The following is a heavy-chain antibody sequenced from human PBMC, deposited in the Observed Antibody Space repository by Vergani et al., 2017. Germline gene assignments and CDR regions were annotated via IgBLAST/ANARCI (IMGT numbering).Heavy chain of an antibody. J-gene: IGHJ4*02. CDR2: LNAGNGNT. Sequence: QVQLVQSGAEVKKPGASVKVSCKASGYTFTSYAMHWVRQAPGQRLEWMGWLNAGNGNTKYSQKFQGRVTITRDTSASTAYMELSSLRSEDTAVYYCARDLAKGVSPAGYWGQGTLVTVSS. CDR3: ARDLAKGVSPAGY. V-gene: IGHV1-3*01. CDR1: GYTFTSYA. D-gene: IGHD2-8*01.